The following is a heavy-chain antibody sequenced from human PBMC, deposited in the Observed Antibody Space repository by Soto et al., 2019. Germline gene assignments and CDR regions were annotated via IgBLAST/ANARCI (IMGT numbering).Heavy chain of an antibody. J-gene: IGHJ4*02. CDR1: GGTFSSYA. Sequence: QVQLVQSGAEVKKPGSSVKVSCKASGGTFSSYAISWVRQAPGQGLEWMGGIIPIFGTANYAQKFQGRVTITADESTSTGYMELSSLRSEDTAVYYCARGPESGVLPDTYYFDYWGQGTLVTVSS. D-gene: IGHD3-10*01. CDR3: ARGPESGVLPDTYYFDY. CDR2: IIPIFGTA. V-gene: IGHV1-69*12.